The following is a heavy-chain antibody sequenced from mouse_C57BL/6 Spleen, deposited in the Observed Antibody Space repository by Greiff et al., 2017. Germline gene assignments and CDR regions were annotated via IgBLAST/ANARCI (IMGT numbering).Heavy chain of an antibody. J-gene: IGHJ2*01. CDR1: GYTFTNYW. CDR2: IYPGSGST. V-gene: IGHV1-55*01. CDR3: AKFATFYFDY. D-gene: IGHD6-1*01. Sequence: LQLQQPGAELVKPGTSVKMSCKASGYTFTNYWITWVKQRPGQGLEWIGDIYPGSGSTNYNEKFKNKATLTVDTSSSTAYMQLSSLTSEDSAVYYCAKFATFYFDYWGQGTTLTVSS.